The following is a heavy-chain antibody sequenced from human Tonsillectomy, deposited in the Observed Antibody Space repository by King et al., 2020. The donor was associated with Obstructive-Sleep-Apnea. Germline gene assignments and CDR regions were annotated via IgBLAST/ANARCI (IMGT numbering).Heavy chain of an antibody. V-gene: IGHV4-34*01. CDR3: ARGSGATAVNWFDP. CDR2: INHGGST. J-gene: IGHJ5*02. D-gene: IGHD6-13*01. CDR1: GGSFSDYY. Sequence: VQLQQWGAGLLKPSETLSLTCAVFGGSFSDYYWSWIRQPPGKGLEWIGDINHGGSTNYNPSLKSRVTISVDTSKNQFSLKLNSVTAADTAAYYCARGSGATAVNWFDPWGQGTLVTVSS.